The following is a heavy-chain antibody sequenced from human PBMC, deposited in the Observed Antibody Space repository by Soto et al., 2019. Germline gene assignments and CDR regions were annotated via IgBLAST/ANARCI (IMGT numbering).Heavy chain of an antibody. D-gene: IGHD7-27*01. V-gene: IGHV1-24*01. CDR3: ATRYLTGYAFDI. CDR1: GYTLTELS. J-gene: IGHJ3*02. Sequence: ASVKVSCKVSGYTLTELSMHWVRQAPGKGLEWMGGFDPEDGETIYAQKFQGRVTMTEDTSTDTAYMELSSLRSEDTAVYYCATRYLTGYAFDIWGQGTMVTVSS. CDR2: FDPEDGET.